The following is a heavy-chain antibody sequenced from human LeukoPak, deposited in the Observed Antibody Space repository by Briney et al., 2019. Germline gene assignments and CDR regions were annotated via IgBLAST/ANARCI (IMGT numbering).Heavy chain of an antibody. CDR3: TRDGWGGSYLDY. CDR1: GLTFGDCA. V-gene: IGHV3-49*04. J-gene: IGHJ4*02. Sequence: GGSLRLSCTASGLTFGDCAMSWVRQAPGKGLEWVGFIRSKVYDGTTEYAASVKGRFTISRDDSKSIAYLQMNSLKTEDTAVYYCTRDGWGGSYLDYWGQGTLVTVSS. D-gene: IGHD3-16*01. CDR2: IRSKVYDGTT.